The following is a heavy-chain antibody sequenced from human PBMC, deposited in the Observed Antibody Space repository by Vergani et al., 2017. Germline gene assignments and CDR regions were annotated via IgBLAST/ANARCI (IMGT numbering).Heavy chain of an antibody. J-gene: IGHJ4*02. V-gene: IGHV3-30*18. Sequence: RLVQSGGGLAHPGGSLRLSCAASGLPVSGFAFNTYAMIWVRQAPGKGLEWVAMISYDGDRRDYGDFAKGRFTISRDSSKTVYLQMNSLRVEDTAMYFCAKDLSYSTAWPHFVSRGQGTLVTVSS. D-gene: IGHD4-11*01. CDR3: AKDLSYSTAWPHFVS. CDR1: GLPVSGFAFNTYA. CDR2: ISYDGDRR.